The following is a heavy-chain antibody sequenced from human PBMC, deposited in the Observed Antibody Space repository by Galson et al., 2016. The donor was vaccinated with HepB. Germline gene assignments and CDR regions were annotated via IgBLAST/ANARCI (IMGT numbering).Heavy chain of an antibody. CDR2: IYYSGNT. D-gene: IGHD3-16*01. CDR3: ARYGGGSVYYYGMDV. V-gene: IGHV4-61*08. CDR1: GASVSSGDYY. J-gene: IGHJ6*02. Sequence: SETLSLTCTVSGASVSSGDYYWNWVRQPPGKGLEWIGDIYYSGNTNYSPSLKSRITISVDTSKNQFSLKLSSVTAADTAVYYCARYGGGSVYYYGMDVWGQGTTVTVSS.